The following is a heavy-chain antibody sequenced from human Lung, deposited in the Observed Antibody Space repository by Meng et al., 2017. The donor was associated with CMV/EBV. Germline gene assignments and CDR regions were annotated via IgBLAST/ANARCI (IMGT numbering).Heavy chain of an antibody. J-gene: IGHJ4*02. CDR2: TYYRSKWYH. V-gene: IGHV6-1*01. D-gene: IGHD4-23*01. CDR3: ARGINGGCGD. CDR1: GDIVSSNSAA. Sequence: QVQLHHSGPGLLKPLQTLSLTCAISGDIVSSNSAAWHWIRQSPSRGLEWLGRTYYRSKWYHEYAVSVKSRITISPDTPKNQFSLQLNSMTPEDTAVYYCARGINGGCGDWGQGTLVTVSS.